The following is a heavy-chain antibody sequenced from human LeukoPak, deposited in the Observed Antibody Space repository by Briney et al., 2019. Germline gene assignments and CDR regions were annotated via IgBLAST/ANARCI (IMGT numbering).Heavy chain of an antibody. CDR3: VKGPRPDITVAHTVEN. CDR1: GFIFSNYA. Sequence: GGSLILSCAASGFIFSNYAMSWVRQVPGRGLEWVSTISNRGDSTYVADPVKGRFTISRDNSKNSLYLQMNTVRAEDTAVYYCVKGPRPDITVAHTVENWGQGTLVTVSS. J-gene: IGHJ4*02. CDR2: ISNRGDST. V-gene: IGHV3-23*01. D-gene: IGHD6-19*01.